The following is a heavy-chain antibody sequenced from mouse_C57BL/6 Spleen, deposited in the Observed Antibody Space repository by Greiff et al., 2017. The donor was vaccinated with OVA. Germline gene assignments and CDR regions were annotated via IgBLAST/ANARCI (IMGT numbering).Heavy chain of an antibody. V-gene: IGHV1-66*01. Sequence: QVQLQQSGPELVKPGASVKISCKASGYSFTSYYIHWVKQRPGQGLEWIGWIYPGSGNTKYNEKFKGKATLTADTSSSTAYMQLSSLTSEDSAVYYGARSGSSGYPAWFAYWGQGTLVTVSA. CDR2: IYPGSGNT. CDR1: GYSFTSYY. D-gene: IGHD3-2*02. J-gene: IGHJ3*01. CDR3: ARSGSSGYPAWFAY.